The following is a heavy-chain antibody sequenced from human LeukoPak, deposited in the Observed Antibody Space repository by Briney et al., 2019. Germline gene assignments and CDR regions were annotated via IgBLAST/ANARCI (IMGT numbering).Heavy chain of an antibody. CDR3: ARRPSGYGEYYMDV. V-gene: IGHV1-69*05. D-gene: IGHD3-3*01. CDR1: GGTFSSYA. J-gene: IGHJ6*03. Sequence: SVKVSFKASGGTFSSYAISWVRQAPGQGLEWMGGIIPIFGTANYAQKFHGRGTITTDEYTSTAYMELSRLRSEDTAVYYCARRPSGYGEYYMDVWGKGTTVTVSS. CDR2: IIPIFGTA.